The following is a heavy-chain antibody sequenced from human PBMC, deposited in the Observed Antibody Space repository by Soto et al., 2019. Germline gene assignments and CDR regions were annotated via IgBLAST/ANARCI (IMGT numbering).Heavy chain of an antibody. V-gene: IGHV1-69*01. CDR2: IVPMFDTP. D-gene: IGHD6-19*01. CDR1: GGTFSTTA. J-gene: IGHJ3*02. Sequence: QVQLVQSGAEVKKPGSSVKVSCKASGGTFSTTAFSWVRQAPGQGLEWVGRIVPMFDTPVYAQKFQDRVTITADGYTTTAYMDLRSLTSDDTAVYFCAGERGNRPVAGSAAFEIWGQGTQVTVSS. CDR3: AGERGNRPVAGSAAFEI.